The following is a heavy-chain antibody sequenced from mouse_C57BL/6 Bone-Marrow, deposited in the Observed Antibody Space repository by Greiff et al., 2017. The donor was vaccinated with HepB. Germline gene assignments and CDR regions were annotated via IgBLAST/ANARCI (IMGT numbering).Heavy chain of an antibody. D-gene: IGHD1-1*01. V-gene: IGHV5-9-1*02. CDR2: ISSGGDYI. J-gene: IGHJ4*01. CDR3: TRDFFYYYQYAMDY. Sequence: DVMLVESGEGLVKPGGSLKLSCAASGFTFSSYAMSWVRQTPEKRLEWVAYISSGGDYIYYADTVKGRFTISRDNARNTLYLQMSSLKSEDTAMYYCTRDFFYYYQYAMDYWGQGTSVTVSS. CDR1: GFTFSSYA.